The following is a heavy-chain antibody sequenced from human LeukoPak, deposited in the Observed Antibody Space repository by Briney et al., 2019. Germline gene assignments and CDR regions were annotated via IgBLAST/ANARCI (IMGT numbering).Heavy chain of an antibody. J-gene: IGHJ5*02. Sequence: ASVKVSCKASGYTFTGYYMHWVRQAPGQGLEWMGRINPISGGTNYAQKVQGRVTMTRDTSISTAYMELSRLRSDDTAVYYCATLYYDILTGSWFDPWGQGTLVTVSS. CDR3: ATLYYDILTGSWFDP. V-gene: IGHV1-2*06. CDR2: INPISGGT. CDR1: GYTFTGYY. D-gene: IGHD3-9*01.